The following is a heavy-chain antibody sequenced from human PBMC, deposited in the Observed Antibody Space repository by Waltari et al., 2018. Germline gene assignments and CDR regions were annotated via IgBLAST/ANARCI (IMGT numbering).Heavy chain of an antibody. J-gene: IGHJ6*02. Sequence: QLQLQESGPGLVKPSETLSLTCTVSGGPIRSSSDYWGWIRQPPGKGLEWIGSIYYSGSTYYNPSLKSRVTISVDTSKNQFSLKLSSVTAADTAVYYCARLKMALGSLGGGMDVWGQGTTVTVSS. V-gene: IGHV4-39*07. CDR2: IYYSGST. CDR3: ARLKMALGSLGGGMDV. D-gene: IGHD3-16*01. CDR1: GGPIRSSSDY.